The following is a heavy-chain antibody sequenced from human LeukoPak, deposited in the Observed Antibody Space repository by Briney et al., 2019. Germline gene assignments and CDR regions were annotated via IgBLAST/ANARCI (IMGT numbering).Heavy chain of an antibody. Sequence: SETLSLTCTVSGGSISSYYWSWIRQPPGKGLEWIGYIYYSGSTNYNPSLKSRVTISVDTSKNQFSLKLSSVTAADTAVYYCARWRAAAPTFYYYYGMDVWGQGTTVTVS. V-gene: IGHV4-59*01. CDR3: ARWRAAAPTFYYYYGMDV. D-gene: IGHD6-13*01. CDR1: GGSISSYY. CDR2: IYYSGST. J-gene: IGHJ6*02.